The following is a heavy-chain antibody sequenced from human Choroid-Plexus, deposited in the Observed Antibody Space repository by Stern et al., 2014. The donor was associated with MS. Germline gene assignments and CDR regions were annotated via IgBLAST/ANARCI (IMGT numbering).Heavy chain of an antibody. CDR1: GFTFGSCA. D-gene: IGHD2/OR15-2a*01. J-gene: IGHJ5*02. Sequence: VQLVESGGGVVQAGRTLRLSCVASGFTFGSCAMHWVRQAPGKGLEWVEGVSYDGSNKYYAVSVQGRFSISRDNSQNTLYMQMSSLRPVDTAVYYCAKDRQYLTYFFVHWGQGSLVTVFS. V-gene: IGHV3-30*18. CDR2: VSYDGSNK. CDR3: AKDRQYLTYFFVH.